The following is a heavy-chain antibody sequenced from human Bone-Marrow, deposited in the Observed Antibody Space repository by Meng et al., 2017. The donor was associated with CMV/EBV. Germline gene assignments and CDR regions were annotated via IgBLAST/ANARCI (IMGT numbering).Heavy chain of an antibody. Sequence: FRSDAVRWGGQAPGKGLGWVAVISDDGSNKYYADSVKGRFTSSRDNSKNTLDLQMNRLRAEDTAVYYCARVRHGGHLRYRDFDFWGQGTLVTVSS. CDR2: ISDDGSNK. CDR1: FRSDA. D-gene: IGHD1-1*01. V-gene: IGHV3-30-3*01. CDR3: ARVRHGGHLRYRDFDF. J-gene: IGHJ4*02.